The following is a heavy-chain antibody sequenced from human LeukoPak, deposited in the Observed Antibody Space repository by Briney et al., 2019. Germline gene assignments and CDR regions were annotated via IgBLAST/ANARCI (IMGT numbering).Heavy chain of an antibody. D-gene: IGHD6-19*01. J-gene: IGHJ4*02. V-gene: IGHV1-2*02. CDR2: VNPNSGGT. Sequence: ASVKVSCKASGYTFTGYYIQWVRQAPGQGLEWMGWVNPNSGGTKYAQKFQGRVTMTRDTSISTAYVELSGLRSDDTAIYYCARVAVAGTFEYYFDYWGQGSLVIVSS. CDR3: ARVAVAGTFEYYFDY. CDR1: GYTFTGYY.